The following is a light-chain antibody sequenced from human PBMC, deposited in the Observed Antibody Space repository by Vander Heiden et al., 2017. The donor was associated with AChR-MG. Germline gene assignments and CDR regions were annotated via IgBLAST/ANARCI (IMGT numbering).Light chain of an antibody. J-gene: IGLJ3*02. CDR1: SGSVSPSHS. CDR2: STN. Sequence: QTVVTQEPTILVSRGGTVTLPCDLNSGSVSPSHSPSCFHPTPGQAPRTLIYSTNPRSSGVPDRFSGSILGNKAALTITGAQADDESDYYCALYMGSGIWVFGGGTKLTVL. V-gene: IGLV8-61*01. CDR3: ALYMGSGIWV.